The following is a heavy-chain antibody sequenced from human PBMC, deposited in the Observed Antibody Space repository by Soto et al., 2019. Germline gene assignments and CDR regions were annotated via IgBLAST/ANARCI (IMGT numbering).Heavy chain of an antibody. J-gene: IGHJ4*02. CDR2: ISAHNGNT. CDR3: ARGRYGDY. Sequence: QVHLVQSGAEVKKPGASVKVSCKGSGYAFTTSGITWVRQAPGQGLEWMGWISAHNGNTNYAQKLQGRVTVTRDTSTSTAYMELRSLRSDDTAGYYCARGRYGDYWGQGALVTVTS. D-gene: IGHD1-1*01. CDR1: GYAFTTSG. V-gene: IGHV1-18*01.